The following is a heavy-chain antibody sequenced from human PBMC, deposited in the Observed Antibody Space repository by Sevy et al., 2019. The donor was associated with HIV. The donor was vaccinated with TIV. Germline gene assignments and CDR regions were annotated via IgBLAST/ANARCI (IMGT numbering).Heavy chain of an antibody. CDR1: GFTFSGSA. Sequence: GSLRLSCAASGFTFSGSAMHWVRQASGKGLEWVGRIRSKANSYATAYAASVKGRFTISRDDSKNTAYLQMNSLKTEDTAVYYCTSKGPGIAAAGTGGQGTLVTVSS. J-gene: IGHJ4*02. V-gene: IGHV3-73*01. D-gene: IGHD6-13*01. CDR3: TSKGPGIAAAGT. CDR2: IRSKANSYAT.